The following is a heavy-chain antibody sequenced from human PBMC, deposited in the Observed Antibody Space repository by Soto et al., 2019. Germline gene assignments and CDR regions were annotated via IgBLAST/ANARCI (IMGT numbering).Heavy chain of an antibody. CDR1: GYRFTSYW. V-gene: IGHV5-51*01. CDR3: ARHSSSWRYYYYYGMDV. Sequence: GESLKISCKGSGYRFTSYWIGWVRQMPGKGLEWMGIIYPGDSDTRYSPSFQGQVTISADKSISTAYLQWSSLKASDTAMYYCARHSSSWRYYYYYGMDVWGQGTTVTVSS. D-gene: IGHD6-13*01. J-gene: IGHJ6*02. CDR2: IYPGDSDT.